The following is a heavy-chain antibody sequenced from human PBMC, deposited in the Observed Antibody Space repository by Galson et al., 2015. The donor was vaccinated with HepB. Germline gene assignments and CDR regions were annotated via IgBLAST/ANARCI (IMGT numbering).Heavy chain of an antibody. Sequence: SLRLSCAASGFTFSSYGMHWVRQAPGKGLEWVAVIWYDGSNKYYADSVKGRFTISRDNSKNTLYPQMNSLRAEDTAVYYCARQPTLYCSSTSCYNGGLDYWGQGTLVTVSS. CDR3: ARQPTLYCSSTSCYNGGLDY. V-gene: IGHV3-33*01. CDR2: IWYDGSNK. CDR1: GFTFSSYG. J-gene: IGHJ4*02. D-gene: IGHD2-2*01.